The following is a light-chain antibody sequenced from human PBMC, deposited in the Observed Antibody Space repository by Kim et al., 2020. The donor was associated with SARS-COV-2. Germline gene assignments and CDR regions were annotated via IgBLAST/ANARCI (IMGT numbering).Light chain of an antibody. Sequence: ASIGDRVTITCRASQSIKNWLAWYQQKPGKAPKVLIYDASTLQSGVPSRFSGSKSGTEFTLTISSLQPDDSAVYYCQQYSTYSWTFGRGTKVDIK. CDR1: QSIKNW. V-gene: IGKV1-5*01. CDR2: DAS. CDR3: QQYSTYSWT. J-gene: IGKJ1*01.